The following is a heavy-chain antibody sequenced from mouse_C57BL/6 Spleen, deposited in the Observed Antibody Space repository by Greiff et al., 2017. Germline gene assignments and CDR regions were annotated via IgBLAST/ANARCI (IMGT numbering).Heavy chain of an antibody. Sequence: VQLKESGEGLVKPGGSLKLSCAASGFTFSSYAMSWVRQTPEKRLEWVAYISSGGDYIYYADTVKGRFTISRDNARNTLYLQMSSLKSEDTAMYYCTRGEEGTTVVAKDYYAMDYWGQGTSVTVSS. J-gene: IGHJ4*01. CDR1: GFTFSSYA. CDR2: ISSGGDYI. D-gene: IGHD1-1*01. V-gene: IGHV5-9-1*02. CDR3: TRGEEGTTVVAKDYYAMDY.